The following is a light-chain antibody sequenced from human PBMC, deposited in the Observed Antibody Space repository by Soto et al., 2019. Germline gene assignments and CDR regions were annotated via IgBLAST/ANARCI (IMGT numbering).Light chain of an antibody. J-gene: IGLJ7*01. V-gene: IGLV2-23*01. CDR1: SSDVGGYNL. Sequence: QSALTQPASVSGSPGQSITISCTGTSSDVGGYNLVSWYQQHPGKTPKLMIYEGSKRPSGVSNRFSGSKSSNTASLTISGLQAEDEADYYCCSYAGSSTLLFGGGTQLTVL. CDR2: EGS. CDR3: CSYAGSSTLL.